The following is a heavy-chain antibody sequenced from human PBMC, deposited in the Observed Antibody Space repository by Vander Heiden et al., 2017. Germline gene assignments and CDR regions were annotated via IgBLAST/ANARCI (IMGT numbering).Heavy chain of an antibody. Sequence: EVQLVESGGGLVKPGGSLRLSCAASGFTFSSYSMNWVGQAPGKGLEWVSSISSSSSYIYYADSVKGRFTISRDNAKNSLYLQMNSLRAEDTAVYYCARDGDYYDSSGHVDYWGQGTLVTVSS. CDR1: GFTFSSYS. CDR2: ISSSSSYI. CDR3: ARDGDYYDSSGHVDY. V-gene: IGHV3-21*01. D-gene: IGHD3-22*01. J-gene: IGHJ4*02.